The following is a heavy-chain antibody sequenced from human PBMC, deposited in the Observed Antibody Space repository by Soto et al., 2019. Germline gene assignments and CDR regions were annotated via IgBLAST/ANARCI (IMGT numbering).Heavy chain of an antibody. CDR3: AKEGPGGGRHFYYGMDV. J-gene: IGHJ6*02. CDR2: ITNDGNNE. Sequence: KLVESGGGVVQPGRSLRLSCAASGFVFSDYGMHWVRQAPGNGLEWVALITNDGNNEFYRESVKGRFSISRGRSTNTVDLLMNSLRPEDTGVYYCAKEGPGGGRHFYYGMDVWGQGTTVTVSS. D-gene: IGHD1-26*01. CDR1: GFVFSDYG. V-gene: IGHV3-30*18.